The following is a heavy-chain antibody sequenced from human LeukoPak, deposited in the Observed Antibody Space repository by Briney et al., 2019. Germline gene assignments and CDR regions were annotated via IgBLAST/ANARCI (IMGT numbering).Heavy chain of an antibody. Sequence: PGGSLRLSCAASGFTFSSYGMHWVRQAPGKGLEWVAVIWYDGSNKYYADSVKGRFTISRDNSKNTLYLQMNSLRAEDTAVYYCARGYSGSYFRGLGWGQGTLVTVSS. CDR3: ARGYSGSYFRGLG. D-gene: IGHD1-26*01. J-gene: IGHJ4*02. V-gene: IGHV3-33*01. CDR1: GFTFSSYG. CDR2: IWYDGSNK.